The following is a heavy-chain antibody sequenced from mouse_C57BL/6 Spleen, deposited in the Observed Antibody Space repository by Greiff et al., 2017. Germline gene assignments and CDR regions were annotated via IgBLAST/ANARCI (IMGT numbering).Heavy chain of an antibody. J-gene: IGHJ1*03. V-gene: IGHV5-4*01. Sequence: EVQRVESGGGLVKPGGSLKLSCAASGFTFSSYAMSWVRQTPEKRLEWVATISDGGSYTYYPDNVKGRFTISRDNAKNNLYLQMSHLKSEDTAMYYCARYYGSGYFDVWGTGTTVTVSS. D-gene: IGHD1-1*01. CDR2: ISDGGSYT. CDR3: ARYYGSGYFDV. CDR1: GFTFSSYA.